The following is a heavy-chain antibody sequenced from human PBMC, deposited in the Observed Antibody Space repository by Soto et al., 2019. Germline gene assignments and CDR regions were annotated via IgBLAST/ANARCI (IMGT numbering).Heavy chain of an antibody. CDR1: GGTCSDYD. CDR2: ISVDGSNI. D-gene: IGHD3-16*01. V-gene: IGHV3-11*04. J-gene: IGHJ4*02. Sequence: GGSLRLCCAASGGTCSDYDMSWIRQAPGKGLEWVSYISVDGSNINYADAVMGRFTISRDNSKNMLYLEMNSLRVEDTALYYCARDGIGSVAFWGYLDYWGQGTLVTVSS. CDR3: ARDGIGSVAFWGYLDY.